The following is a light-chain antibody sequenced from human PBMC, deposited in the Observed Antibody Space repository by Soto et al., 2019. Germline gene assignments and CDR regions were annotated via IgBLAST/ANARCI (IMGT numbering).Light chain of an antibody. Sequence: DIQMTQSPSILSASVGDRVTITCRASQSISSWLAWYQQKPGKAPKLLIYDASNLETGVPSRFSGSGSGTDFTLTIRSLQPEDFATYYCQQSYSSPPTFGQGTTGDIK. J-gene: IGKJ1*01. V-gene: IGKV1-5*01. CDR3: QQSYSSPPT. CDR2: DAS. CDR1: QSISSW.